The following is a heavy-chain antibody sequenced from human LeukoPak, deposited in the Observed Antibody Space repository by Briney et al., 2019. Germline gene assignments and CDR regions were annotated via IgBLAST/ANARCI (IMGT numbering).Heavy chain of an antibody. CDR3: ARDVWSLGHAFDI. V-gene: IGHV4-30-2*01. CDR2: IYDSGST. J-gene: IGHJ3*02. D-gene: IGHD3-3*01. Sequence: SETLSLTCAVSGGSISSGGYSWSWIRHPPGKGREWIGYIYDSGSTYYNPSIMSRVTISVDRSMNLFSLKLSSVAAADTAVDYCARDVWSLGHAFDIWGQGTMVTVSS. CDR1: GGSISSGGYS.